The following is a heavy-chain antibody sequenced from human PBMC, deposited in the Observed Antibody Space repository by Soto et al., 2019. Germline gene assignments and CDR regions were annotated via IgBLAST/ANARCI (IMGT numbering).Heavy chain of an antibody. Sequence: SVKVSCKASGGTFSSYAISWVRQAPGQGLEWMGGIIPIFGTANYAQKFQGRVTITADKSTSTAYMELSSLRSEDTAVYYCARGLWWPTGYFDYWGQGTLVTVPQ. D-gene: IGHD5-12*01. CDR2: IIPIFGTA. CDR3: ARGLWWPTGYFDY. V-gene: IGHV1-69*06. J-gene: IGHJ4*02. CDR1: GGTFSSYA.